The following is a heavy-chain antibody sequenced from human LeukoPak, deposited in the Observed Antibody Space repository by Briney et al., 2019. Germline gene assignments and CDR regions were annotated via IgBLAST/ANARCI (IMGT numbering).Heavy chain of an antibody. J-gene: IGHJ4*02. CDR1: GGSISSSSYY. CDR2: IYYSGST. V-gene: IGHV4-39*01. Sequence: PSETLSLTCTVSGGSISSSSYYWGWIRQPPGKGLEWIGSIYYSGSTYYNPSLKSRVTISVDTSKNQFSLKLSSVTAADTAVYYCARLRGSGYVDYWGQGTLVTVSS. CDR3: ARLRGSGYVDY. D-gene: IGHD3-3*01.